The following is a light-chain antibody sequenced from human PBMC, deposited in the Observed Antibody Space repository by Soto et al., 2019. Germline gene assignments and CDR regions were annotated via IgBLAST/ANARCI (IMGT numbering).Light chain of an antibody. J-gene: IGKJ3*01. Sequence: EIVVTQSPGTLALSPGERATLSCRASQSVNSNYLTWYQQKRGQAPRLLIHGASSRATGIPDRFSGSGSGTDFTLTISRLEPEDFAVYYCQQYGSSPFTFGPGTKVGIK. V-gene: IGKV3-20*01. CDR3: QQYGSSPFT. CDR2: GAS. CDR1: QSVNSNY.